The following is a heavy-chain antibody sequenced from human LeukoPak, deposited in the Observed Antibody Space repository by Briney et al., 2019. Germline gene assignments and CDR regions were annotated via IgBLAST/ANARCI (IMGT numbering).Heavy chain of an antibody. D-gene: IGHD3-9*01. J-gene: IGHJ4*02. CDR1: GGSISSSSYY. CDR3: ARPHYDILTGYLYYFDY. CDR2: IYYSGST. V-gene: IGHV4-39*07. Sequence: PSETLSLTCTVSGGSISSSSYYWGWIRQPPGKGLEWIGSIYYSGSTYYNPSLKSRVTISVDTSKNQFSLKLSSVTAADTAVYYCARPHYDILTGYLYYFDYWGQGTLVTVSS.